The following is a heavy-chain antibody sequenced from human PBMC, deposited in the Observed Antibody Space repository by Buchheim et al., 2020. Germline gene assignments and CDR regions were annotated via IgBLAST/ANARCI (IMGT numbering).Heavy chain of an antibody. CDR2: IYYTDNS. Sequence: QVQLQEAGPGLVKPSQTLSLTCSVSGGSISSGGYYWSWIRQLPGKGLEWIGYIYYTDNSYYNPSLRSRVTVSGDTSKNQFSLKLTSVTAADTAVYYCARSDYGDYCPDHWGQGTL. J-gene: IGHJ4*02. CDR3: ARSDYGDYCPDH. V-gene: IGHV4-31*03. CDR1: GGSISSGGYY. D-gene: IGHD4-17*01.